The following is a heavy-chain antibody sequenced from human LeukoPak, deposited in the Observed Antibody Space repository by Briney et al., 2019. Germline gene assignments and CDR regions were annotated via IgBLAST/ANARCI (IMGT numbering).Heavy chain of an antibody. CDR3: ARHGVWSSGSYSYPPYYYYYYYMDV. V-gene: IGHV5-51*01. CDR1: GYSFTSYW. J-gene: IGHJ6*03. CDR2: IYPGDSDT. Sequence: GESLKISCKGSGYSFTSYWIGWVRQMPGKGLEWMGIIYPGDSDTRYSPSFQGQVTISADKSISTAYLQWSSLKASDTAMYYCARHGVWSSGSYSYPPYYYYYYYMDVWGKGTTVTVSS. D-gene: IGHD3-10*01.